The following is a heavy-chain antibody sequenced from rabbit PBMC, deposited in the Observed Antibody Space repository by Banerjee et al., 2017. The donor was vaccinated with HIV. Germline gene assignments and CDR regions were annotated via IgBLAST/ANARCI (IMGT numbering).Heavy chain of an antibody. D-gene: IGHD5-1*01. CDR3: ARAYVDGSVGVWNL. CDR2: INTSSGNT. Sequence: QEQLEESGGDLVKPEGSLTLTCTASGFSFSNKYVMCWVRQAPGKGLEWIACINTSSGNTVYASWAKGRFTISKASWTTVTLQMTSLTAADTASYFCARAYVDGSVGVWNLWGPGTLVTVS. V-gene: IGHV1S45*01. J-gene: IGHJ4*01. CDR1: GFSFSNKYV.